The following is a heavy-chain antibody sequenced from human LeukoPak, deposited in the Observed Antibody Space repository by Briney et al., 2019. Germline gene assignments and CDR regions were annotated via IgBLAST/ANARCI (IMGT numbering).Heavy chain of an antibody. CDR1: GGSFSGYY. CDR2: INHSGST. V-gene: IGHV4-34*01. Sequence: SETLSLTCAVYGGSFSGYYWSWIRQPPGKGLEWIGEINHSGSTNYNPSLKSRVTISVDTSKNQFSLKLSSVTAADTAVYYCVRGIKRITMIVVTSYFDYWGQGTLVTVSS. D-gene: IGHD3-22*01. CDR3: VRGIKRITMIVVTSYFDY. J-gene: IGHJ4*02.